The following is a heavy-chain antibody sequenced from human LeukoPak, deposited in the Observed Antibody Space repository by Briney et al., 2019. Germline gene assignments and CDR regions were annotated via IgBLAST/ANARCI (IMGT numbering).Heavy chain of an antibody. D-gene: IGHD3-22*01. CDR2: TYYSGST. V-gene: IGHV4-31*11. CDR1: GGSISSGGYY. CDR3: AREGRYYYDSSGYYYVDY. J-gene: IGHJ4*02. Sequence: SGTLSLTCAVSGGSISSGGYYWSWIRQHPGKGLEWIGYTYYSGSTYYNPSLKSRVTISVDTSKNQFSLKLSPVTAADTAVYYCAREGRYYYDSSGYYYVDYWGQGTLVTVSS.